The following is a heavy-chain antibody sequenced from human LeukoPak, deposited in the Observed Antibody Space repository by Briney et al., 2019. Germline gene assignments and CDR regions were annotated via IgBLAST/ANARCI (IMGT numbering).Heavy chain of an antibody. Sequence: SETLSLTCIISGGSVNTYYLTWIRQPPGGRLEWIGFARSSGGTNYHPSLKSRVTILVDASKNQFSLKLSSVTAADTAVYYCATSYGSYVVDYWGQGALVIVSS. V-gene: IGHV4-59*02. CDR2: ARSSGGT. CDR3: ATSYGSYVVDY. J-gene: IGHJ4*02. D-gene: IGHD2-15*01. CDR1: GGSVNTYY.